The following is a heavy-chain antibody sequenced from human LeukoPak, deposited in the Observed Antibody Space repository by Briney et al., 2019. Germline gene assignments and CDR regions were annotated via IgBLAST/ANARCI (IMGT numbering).Heavy chain of an antibody. Sequence: PGGSLRLSCAASGFTFSSNYMSWVRQAPGKGLEWVSVIYSGGSTYYADSVKGRFTISRDNSKNTLYLQMNSLRAEDTAVYYCARVGSPANFDYWGQGTLVTVSS. CDR3: ARVGSPANFDY. D-gene: IGHD6-25*01. J-gene: IGHJ4*02. CDR1: GFTFSSNY. CDR2: IYSGGST. V-gene: IGHV3-53*01.